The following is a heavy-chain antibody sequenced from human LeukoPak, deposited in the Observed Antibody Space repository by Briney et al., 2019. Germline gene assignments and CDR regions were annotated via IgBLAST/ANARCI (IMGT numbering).Heavy chain of an antibody. V-gene: IGHV3-23*01. CDR3: TKSRISFSGQADH. Sequence: GGSLRLSCAASGFTFSSYAMHWVRQAPGKGLEWVSAISGSGGSTYYADSVKGRFTISRDNSKNTLYLQMNSLRAEDTAVYYCTKSRISFSGQADHWGQGTLVTVSS. D-gene: IGHD5-12*01. CDR2: ISGSGGST. J-gene: IGHJ4*02. CDR1: GFTFSSYA.